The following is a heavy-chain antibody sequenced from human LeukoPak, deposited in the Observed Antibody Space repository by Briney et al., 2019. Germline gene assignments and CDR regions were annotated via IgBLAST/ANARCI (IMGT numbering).Heavy chain of an antibody. D-gene: IGHD6-19*01. J-gene: IGHJ5*02. CDR2: INPNSGGT. CDR3: ARAPYSSGWYDLGWFDP. CDR1: GYTFTGYY. Sequence: ASVKVSCKASGYTFTGYYMRWVRQAPGQGLEWMGWINPNSGGTNYAQKFQGRVTMTRDTSISTAYMELSRLRSDDTAVYYCARAPYSSGWYDLGWFDPWGQGTLVTVSS. V-gene: IGHV1-2*02.